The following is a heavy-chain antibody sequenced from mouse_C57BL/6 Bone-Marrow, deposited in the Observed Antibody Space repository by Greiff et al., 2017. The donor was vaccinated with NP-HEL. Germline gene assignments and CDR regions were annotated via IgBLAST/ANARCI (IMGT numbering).Heavy chain of an antibody. CDR3: ARGSSYLWYFDV. J-gene: IGHJ1*03. Sequence: EVQLQESGPELVKPGASVKIPCKASGYTFTDYNMDWVKQSHGKSLEWIGDINPNNGGTIYNQKFKGKATLTVEKSSSTAYMELRRLTSEDTAVYYCARGSSYLWYFDVWGTGTTVTVSS. V-gene: IGHV1-18*01. D-gene: IGHD1-1*01. CDR2: INPNNGGT. CDR1: GYTFTDYN.